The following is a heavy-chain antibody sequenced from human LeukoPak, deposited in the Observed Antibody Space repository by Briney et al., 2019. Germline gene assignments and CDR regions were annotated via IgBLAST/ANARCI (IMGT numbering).Heavy chain of an antibody. CDR1: GYSFTTYG. CDR3: ARDPSGSYDFDY. V-gene: IGHV1-18*01. Sequence: GASVKVSCKASGYSFTTYGFSWVRQAPGQGLERMGWIDAHNGDTNYAQKFQGRVTMTTDTSTSTAYMELRSLNSDDTAVYYCARDPSGSYDFDYWGQGTLVSVSS. D-gene: IGHD1-26*01. CDR2: IDAHNGDT. J-gene: IGHJ4*02.